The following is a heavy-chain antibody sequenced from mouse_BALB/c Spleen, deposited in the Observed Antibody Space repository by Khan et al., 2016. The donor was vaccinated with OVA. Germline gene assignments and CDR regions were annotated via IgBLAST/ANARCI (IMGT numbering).Heavy chain of an antibody. V-gene: IGHV1-7*01. J-gene: IGHJ2*01. Sequence: QVQLKQSGAELAKPGASVKMSCKASGYTFTTYWMHWIKQRPGQGLEWIGYINPTSGYTDYNEKFKDRATLSADKSSSTAYMQLTILTSEDSAGYCSTRDRIDYWGQGTNLTVSS. CDR1: GYTFTTYW. CDR3: TRDRIDY. CDR2: INPTSGYT.